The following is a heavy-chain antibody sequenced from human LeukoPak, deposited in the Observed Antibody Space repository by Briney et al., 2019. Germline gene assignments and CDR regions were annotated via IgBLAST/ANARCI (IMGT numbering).Heavy chain of an antibody. CDR3: TRQTGFGGDWFDP. Sequence: PSETLSLTCTVSGGSVSGYYWSWIRQPPGKGLERIGYIFYSGSTNYNPSLKSRVSISVDTSKNQFSLKLSSVTAADTAVYYCTRQTGFGGDWFDPWGQGTLVTVSS. D-gene: IGHD3-16*01. CDR2: IFYSGST. V-gene: IGHV4-59*02. J-gene: IGHJ5*02. CDR1: GGSVSGYY.